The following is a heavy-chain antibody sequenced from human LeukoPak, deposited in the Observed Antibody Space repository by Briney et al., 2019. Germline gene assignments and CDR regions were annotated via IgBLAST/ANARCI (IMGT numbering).Heavy chain of an antibody. V-gene: IGHV3-7*01. CDR1: GFTFRDYW. CDR3: AQGHYHMDV. CDR2: IEPDGSEK. J-gene: IGHJ6*02. Sequence: GGSLRLSCAASGFTFRDYWMTWVRQAAGKGLEWVASIEPDGSEKYYADSVKGRFTLSRDNVENSLYLQMNTLRVDDTAVYYCAQGHYHMDVGGHGTTVTVSS.